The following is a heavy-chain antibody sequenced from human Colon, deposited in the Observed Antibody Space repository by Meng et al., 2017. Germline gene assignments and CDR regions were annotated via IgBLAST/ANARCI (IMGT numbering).Heavy chain of an antibody. D-gene: IGHD3/OR15-3a*01. Sequence: EVQLLESGGGLVQPAGCLRLSCATSGFTFDSYAITWVRQAPGRGLEWVSNISGSGRNTNYADSVKGRFTISRDNAKNTLFLQMNNLSAEDTAVYFCAKDHDSGLVTFWGQGTLVTVSS. J-gene: IGHJ1*01. CDR1: GFTFDSYA. CDR2: ISGSGRNT. V-gene: IGHV3-23*01. CDR3: AKDHDSGLVTF.